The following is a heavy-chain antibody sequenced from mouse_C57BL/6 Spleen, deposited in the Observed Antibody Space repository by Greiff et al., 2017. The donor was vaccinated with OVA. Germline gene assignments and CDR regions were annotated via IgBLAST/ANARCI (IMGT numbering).Heavy chain of an antibody. Sequence: QVQLKESGPGLVQPSQSLSITCTVSGFSLTSYGVHWVRQSPGKGLEWLGVIWSGGSTDYNAAFISRLSISKDNSKSQVFFKMNSLQADDTAIYYCARTIYGSSYRFAYWGQGTLVTVSA. D-gene: IGHD1-1*01. CDR1: GFSLTSYG. J-gene: IGHJ3*01. CDR2: IWSGGST. V-gene: IGHV2-2*01. CDR3: ARTIYGSSYRFAY.